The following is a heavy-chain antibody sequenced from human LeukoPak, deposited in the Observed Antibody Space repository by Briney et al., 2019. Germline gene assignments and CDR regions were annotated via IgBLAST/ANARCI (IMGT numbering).Heavy chain of an antibody. CDR3: AKDLELRFLEWLRPFDY. CDR1: GFTFNSYA. D-gene: IGHD3-3*01. CDR2: ISGSGGST. J-gene: IGHJ4*02. Sequence: GGSLRLSCAASGFTFNSYAMSWVRQAPGKGLEWVSAISGSGGSTYYADSVKGRFTISRDNSKNTLYLQMNSLRAEDTAVYYCAKDLELRFLEWLRPFDYWGQGTLVTVSS. V-gene: IGHV3-23*01.